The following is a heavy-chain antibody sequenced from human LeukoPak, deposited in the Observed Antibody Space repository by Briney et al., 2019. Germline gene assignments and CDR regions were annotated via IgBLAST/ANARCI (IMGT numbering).Heavy chain of an antibody. CDR3: ARDGWAAVTTWCGY. CDR2: ISSGSHTI. Sequence: GGSLRLSCAASGFTFSSYSMNWVRQAPGKGLEWVSYISSGSHTIYYADSVKGRFTISRDYAKNSMYLQMNSLRAEDTAVYYCARDGWAAVTTWCGYWGQGTLVTVSS. D-gene: IGHD4-17*01. J-gene: IGHJ4*02. CDR1: GFTFSSYS. V-gene: IGHV3-48*01.